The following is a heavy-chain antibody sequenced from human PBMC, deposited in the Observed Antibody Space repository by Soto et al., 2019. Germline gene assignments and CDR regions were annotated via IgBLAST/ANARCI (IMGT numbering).Heavy chain of an antibody. CDR1: GFTFSNAW. V-gene: IGHV3-15*07. CDR3: TTLQGWELEPQFDY. Sequence: GGSLRLSCAASGFTFSNAWMNWVRQAPGKGLEWVGRIKSKTDGGTTDYAAPVKGRFTISRDDSKNTLYLQMNSLKTEDTAVYYCTTLQGWELEPQFDYWGQGTLVTVSS. CDR2: IKSKTDGGTT. D-gene: IGHD1-1*01. J-gene: IGHJ4*02.